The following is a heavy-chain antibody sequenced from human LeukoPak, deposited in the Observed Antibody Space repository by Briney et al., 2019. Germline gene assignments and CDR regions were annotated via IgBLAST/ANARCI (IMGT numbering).Heavy chain of an antibody. D-gene: IGHD1-26*01. V-gene: IGHV3-30*03. J-gene: IGHJ4*02. CDR2: ISYDGSNK. CDR3: TRISGSSSGPFDY. CDR1: GFTFSSYG. Sequence: GGSLRLSCAASGFTFSSYGMHWVRQAPGKGLEWVAVISYDGSNKYYADSVKGRFTISRDNSKNTLYLQMNSLRAEDTAVYYCTRISGSSSGPFDYWGQGSLVTVSS.